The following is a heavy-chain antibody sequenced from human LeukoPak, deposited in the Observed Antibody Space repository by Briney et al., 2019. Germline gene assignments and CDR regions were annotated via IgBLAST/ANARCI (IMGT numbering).Heavy chain of an antibody. J-gene: IGHJ4*02. CDR3: ASDTTGPPRY. D-gene: IGHD1-14*01. Sequence: GASVKVSCKASGGTFSSYAISWVRQAPGQGLEWMGGIIPIFGTANYAQKFQGRVTITADESTSTAYMELSSLRSEDTAVYYCASDTTGPPRYWGQGTLVTVSS. V-gene: IGHV1-69*13. CDR1: GGTFSSYA. CDR2: IIPIFGTA.